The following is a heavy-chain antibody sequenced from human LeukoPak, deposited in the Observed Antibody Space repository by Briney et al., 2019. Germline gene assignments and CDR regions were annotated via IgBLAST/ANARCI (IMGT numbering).Heavy chain of an antibody. J-gene: IGHJ4*01. CDR3: ARDITFGGAITD. Sequence: GGSLRLSCAASGFTFSSYSMNWVRQAPGKGLEWVSSISSSSSYIYYADSVKGRFTISRDNAKNSLYLQMNSLRAEDTAVYYCARDITFGGAITDWXXXTLVTVSS. V-gene: IGHV3-21*01. D-gene: IGHD3-16*01. CDR2: ISSSSSYI. CDR1: GFTFSSYS.